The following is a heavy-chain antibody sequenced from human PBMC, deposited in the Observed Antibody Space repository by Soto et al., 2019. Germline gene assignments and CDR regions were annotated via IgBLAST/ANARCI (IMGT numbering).Heavy chain of an antibody. CDR2: ISYDGRNK. CDR3: SRGIKGGLDA. Sequence: QVQLSKSGGGLVQPGRSLRLSCATSGFVSNDYDIHWVRQAPGKGLAWLASISYDGRNKYYADSVKGRFTISRDNSKNTLSLQINSLAAEDTAVYYCSRGIKGGLDAWGPGTLVTVSS. D-gene: IGHD2-21*01. V-gene: IGHV3-30*03. CDR1: GFVSNDYD. J-gene: IGHJ5*02.